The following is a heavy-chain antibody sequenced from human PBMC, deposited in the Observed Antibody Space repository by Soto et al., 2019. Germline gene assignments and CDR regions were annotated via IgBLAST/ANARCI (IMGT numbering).Heavy chain of an antibody. Sequence: EVQLVESGGGLAQPGGSLRLSCAASGFTFNDYAMNWVRQAPGKGLEWISYINGRRNVINYADPLRGRFTISRDNAKNSLYLQITSLGDADTAVYYCALNLRSGYWFFDYWGQGTLVTVS. CDR1: GFTFNDYA. J-gene: IGHJ4*02. CDR2: INGRRNVI. CDR3: ALNLRSGYWFFDY. V-gene: IGHV3-48*02. D-gene: IGHD3-3*01.